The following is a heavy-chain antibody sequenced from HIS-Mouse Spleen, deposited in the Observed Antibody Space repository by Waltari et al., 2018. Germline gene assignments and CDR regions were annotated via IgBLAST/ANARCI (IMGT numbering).Heavy chain of an antibody. V-gene: IGHV2-70*15. J-gene: IGHJ4*02. D-gene: IGHD6-19*01. CDR1: GFSLSTSGMC. CDR3: ARIAEGYTSGWYAFDY. CDR2: IDWDDDK. Sequence: QVTLRESGPALVKPTQTLTLTCTFSGFSLSTSGMCVSLIRQPPGKALEWLARIDWDDDKYYSTSLKTRLTISKETSKNQVVLTMTNMDPVDTATYYCARIAEGYTSGWYAFDYWGQGTLVTVSS.